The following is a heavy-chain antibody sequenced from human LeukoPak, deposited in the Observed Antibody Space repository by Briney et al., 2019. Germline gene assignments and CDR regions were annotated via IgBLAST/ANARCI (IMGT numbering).Heavy chain of an antibody. CDR1: GFTFSSYW. CDR3: ARNLDDSSGYYYDPAFDI. J-gene: IGHJ3*02. D-gene: IGHD3-22*01. V-gene: IGHV3-7*01. CDR2: IKQDGSEK. Sequence: GGSLRLSCAASGFTFSSYWMSWVRQAPGKGLEWVANIKQDGSEKYYVDSVKGRFTISRDNAKNSLYLQMNSLRAEDTAVYYCARNLDDSSGYYYDPAFDIWGQGTMVTVSS.